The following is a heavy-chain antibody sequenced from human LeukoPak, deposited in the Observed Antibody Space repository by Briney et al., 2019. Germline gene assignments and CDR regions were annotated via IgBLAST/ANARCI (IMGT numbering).Heavy chain of an antibody. CDR1: GFTFSDYD. CDR3: AKGSYSSGWYVSLGGLDY. D-gene: IGHD6-19*01. Sequence: PGGSLRLSCAASGFTFSDYDMGWVRQAPGKGLEWVAFIRYDGSNKYYADSVKGRFTISRDNSKNTLYLQMNSLRAEDTAVYYCAKGSYSSGWYVSLGGLDYWGQGTLVTVSS. J-gene: IGHJ4*02. CDR2: IRYDGSNK. V-gene: IGHV3-30*02.